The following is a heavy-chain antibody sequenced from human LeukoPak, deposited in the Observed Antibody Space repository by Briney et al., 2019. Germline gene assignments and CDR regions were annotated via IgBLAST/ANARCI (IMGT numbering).Heavy chain of an antibody. J-gene: IGHJ4*02. Sequence: GASVKVSCKASGYTFTSYYMHWVRQAPGQGLEWMGIINPSGGRTTYAQKFQGRLTMTRDMSTGTVYMELSSLRSEDTAVYYCARAGHVSYQPLAFDYWGQGTLVTVSS. CDR2: INPSGGRT. CDR3: ARAGHVSYQPLAFDY. V-gene: IGHV1-46*01. D-gene: IGHD2-2*01. CDR1: GYTFTSYY.